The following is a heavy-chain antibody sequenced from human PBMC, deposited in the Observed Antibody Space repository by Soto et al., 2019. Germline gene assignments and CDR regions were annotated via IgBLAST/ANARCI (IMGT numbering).Heavy chain of an antibody. CDR3: ARDGAQSSAYCWHDY. D-gene: IGHD3-22*01. J-gene: IGHJ4*02. CDR2: INPYGGAA. V-gene: IGHV1-46*01. Sequence: ASVKVSCKASGYTFTSYGISWVRQAPGQGLEWMGIINPYGGAATYAEKFQGRVTMTRDTSTATDYMELSSLRSEDTAMYYCARDGAQSSAYCWHDYWGQGPQVTFSS. CDR1: GYTFTSYG.